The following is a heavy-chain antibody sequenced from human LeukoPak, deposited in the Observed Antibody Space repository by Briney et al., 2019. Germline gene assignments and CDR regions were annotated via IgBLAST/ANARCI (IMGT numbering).Heavy chain of an antibody. D-gene: IGHD1-26*01. CDR1: GFTFSSYW. CDR3: AREPRVGGPGAFDI. CDR2: INSDVSST. Sequence: PGGSLRLSCAASGFTFSSYWMHWVRQAPGKGLVWVSRINSDVSSTSYADSVKGRFTISRDNAKNTLYLQMNSLRAEDTAVYYCAREPRVGGPGAFDIWGQGTMVTVSS. J-gene: IGHJ3*02. V-gene: IGHV3-74*01.